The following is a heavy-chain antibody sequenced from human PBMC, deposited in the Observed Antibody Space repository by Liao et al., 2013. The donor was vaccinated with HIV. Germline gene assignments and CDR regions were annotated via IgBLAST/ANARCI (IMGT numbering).Heavy chain of an antibody. CDR3: ARDYLVLTGYKRWFDP. V-gene: IGHV4-59*01. Sequence: HVQLQESGPGLVKPSETLALTCTVSGDSMSPYYWSWIRQTPGKGLEWIAYIYYSGSTTYNPSLKSRVTMSVDTSKNQFSLRLISLTPADTAVYYCARDYLVLTGYKRWFDPWGQGTLVTVSS. CDR2: IYYSGST. D-gene: IGHD1-1*01. CDR1: GDSMSPYY. J-gene: IGHJ5*02.